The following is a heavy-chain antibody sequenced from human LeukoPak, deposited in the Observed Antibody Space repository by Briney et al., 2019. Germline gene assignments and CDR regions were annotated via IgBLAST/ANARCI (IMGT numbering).Heavy chain of an antibody. CDR3: ARHAESSSSWYVPDY. V-gene: IGHV4-59*01. Sequence: SETLSLTCTVSGGSIISSYRNWIRQPPRQGLELIGYFYYTGSSNYNPYHKSRVTISLDTSKNQISLKLTSMTAADTAVYYCARHAESSSSWYVPDYWGQGTLVTVSS. CDR2: FYYTGSS. J-gene: IGHJ4*02. D-gene: IGHD6-13*01. CDR1: GGSIISSY.